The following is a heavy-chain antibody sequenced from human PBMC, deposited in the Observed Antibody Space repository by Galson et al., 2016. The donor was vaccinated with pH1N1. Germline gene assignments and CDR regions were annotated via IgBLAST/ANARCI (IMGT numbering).Heavy chain of an antibody. D-gene: IGHD4-17*01. J-gene: IGHJ2*01. CDR2: TWYDGSDK. CDR3: ARADYGDYVGYFDL. V-gene: IGHV3-33*01. Sequence: SLRLSCAASGFTFSSYGMHWVRLAPGKGLEWVAVTWYDGSDKYYADSVKGRFTISRDNSKNTLYLQMNSLRAKDTAVYYCARADYGDYVGYFDLWGRGTLVTVSS. CDR1: GFTFSSYG.